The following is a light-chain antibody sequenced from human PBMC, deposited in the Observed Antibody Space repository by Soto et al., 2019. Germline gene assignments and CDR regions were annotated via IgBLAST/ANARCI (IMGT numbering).Light chain of an antibody. CDR1: QSVTSA. V-gene: IGKV3-11*01. CDR3: QQRTTWPT. Sequence: EIVLTQSPATLSLSPGDRATLSCRASQSVTSALAWFQQKPGQAPRLLIYDVSRRATGIPAMFSGSGSGTVFTLTINRLEPEDFAVYYCQQRTTWPTFGGGTKVEIK. CDR2: DVS. J-gene: IGKJ4*01.